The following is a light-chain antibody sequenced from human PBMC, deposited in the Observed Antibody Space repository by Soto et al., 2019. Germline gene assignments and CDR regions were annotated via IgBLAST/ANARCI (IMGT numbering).Light chain of an antibody. CDR3: QQYGSTPLT. Sequence: EIVLTQSPGTLSLSPGERATLSCRASQSVSSNSLVWYQQKPGQAPRLLISGASSRATCIPDRFSGSGSGTNFTLTISSLEHEDFAGYYCQQYGSTPLTFGGGTKVEIK. V-gene: IGKV3-20*01. J-gene: IGKJ4*01. CDR2: GAS. CDR1: QSVSSNS.